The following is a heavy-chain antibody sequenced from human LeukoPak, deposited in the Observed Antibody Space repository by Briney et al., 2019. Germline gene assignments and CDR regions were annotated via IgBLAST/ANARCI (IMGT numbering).Heavy chain of an antibody. D-gene: IGHD6-19*01. CDR2: IKSKTDGGTT. CDR1: GFTFSSYS. J-gene: IGHJ5*02. CDR3: TTALAVAGTAP. Sequence: GGSLRLSCAASGFTFSSYSMNWVRQAPGKGLEWVGRIKSKTDGGTTDYAAPVKGRFTISRDDSKNTLYLQMNSLKTEDTAVYYCTTALAVAGTAPWGQGTLVTVSS. V-gene: IGHV3-15*01.